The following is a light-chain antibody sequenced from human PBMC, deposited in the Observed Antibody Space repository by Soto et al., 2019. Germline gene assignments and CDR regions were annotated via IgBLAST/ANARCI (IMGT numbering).Light chain of an antibody. Sequence: EIVLTQSPGTLSLSPGERATLSCRASQSVSSSYLAWYQQKTGQAPRSLIYGASSRATVITDRFSGSGSGTDFTRTISRLEPEDFTVYYCQQYGSAPPITFGQVTRLEI. CDR2: GAS. V-gene: IGKV3-20*01. CDR3: QQYGSAPPIT. J-gene: IGKJ5*01. CDR1: QSVSSSY.